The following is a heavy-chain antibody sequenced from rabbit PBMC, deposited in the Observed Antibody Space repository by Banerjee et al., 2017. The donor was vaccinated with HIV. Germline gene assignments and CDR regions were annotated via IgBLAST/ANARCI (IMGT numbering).Heavy chain of an antibody. CDR3: ARDAGTGDYIDVYFDL. Sequence: QEQLVESGGGLVKPGASLTLTCTASGFSFSSSYDMCWVRQAPGKGLEWIGCIYTGNDKSYYASWAKGRFTISKSSSTTVTLQMTSLTAADTATYFCARDAGTGDYIDVYFDLWGPGTLVTVS. V-gene: IGHV1S45*01. CDR2: IYTGNDKS. D-gene: IGHD8-1*01. CDR1: GFSFSSSYD. J-gene: IGHJ4*01.